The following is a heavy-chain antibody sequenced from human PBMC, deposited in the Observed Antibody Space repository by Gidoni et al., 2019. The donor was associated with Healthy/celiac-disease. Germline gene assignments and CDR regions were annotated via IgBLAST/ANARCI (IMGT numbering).Heavy chain of an antibody. CDR3: ARDSGGYYDSSGYYCSGAFDI. J-gene: IGHJ3*02. D-gene: IGHD3-22*01. V-gene: IGHV3-30-3*01. CDR1: GCTFSSYA. CDR2: ISYDGSNK. Sequence: QVQLVESGGGVVQPGRSLRLSCAASGCTFSSYAMHWVRQAPGKGLEWVAVISYDGSNKYYADSVKGRFTISRDNSKNTLYLQMNSLRAEDTAGYYCARDSGGYYDSSGYYCSGAFDIWGQGTMVTVSS.